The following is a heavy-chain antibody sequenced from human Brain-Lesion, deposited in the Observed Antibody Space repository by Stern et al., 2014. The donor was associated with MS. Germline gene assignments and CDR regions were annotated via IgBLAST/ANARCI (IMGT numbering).Heavy chain of an antibody. D-gene: IGHD3-22*01. J-gene: IGHJ4*02. Sequence: EVQLVESGGGLIQPGGSLRLSCAASGFTVSSNYMSWVRQAPGKGLAWVSVIYSGGSTYYADSVKGRFPISRDNSKNTLYLQMNSLRAEDTAVYYCARVGHDYYDSSGYYHFDYWGQGTLVTVSS. CDR2: IYSGGST. V-gene: IGHV3-53*01. CDR1: GFTVSSNY. CDR3: ARVGHDYYDSSGYYHFDY.